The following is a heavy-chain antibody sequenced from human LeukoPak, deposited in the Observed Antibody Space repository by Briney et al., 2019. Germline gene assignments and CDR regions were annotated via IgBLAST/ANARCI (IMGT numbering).Heavy chain of an antibody. J-gene: IGHJ6*03. CDR2: IRYDGSNK. CDR3: AKGVLDYGGLHYMDV. Sequence: PGGSLRLSCAASGFTFSSYGMHWVRQAPGKGLEWVAFIRYDGSNKYYADSVKGRFTISRDNSKNTLYLQMNSLRAEDTAVYYCAKGVLDYGGLHYMDVWGKGTTVTVSS. V-gene: IGHV3-30*02. D-gene: IGHD4-23*01. CDR1: GFTFSSYG.